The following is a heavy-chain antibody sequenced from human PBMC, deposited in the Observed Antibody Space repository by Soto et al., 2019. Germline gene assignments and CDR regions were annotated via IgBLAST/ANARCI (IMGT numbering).Heavy chain of an antibody. Sequence: GGSLRLSCAASGFTFSSCAMGWVRQAPGKGLEWVSDIIDSGASTYYADSVKGRFTISRDNSKSTLYLQMNSLRAEDTAVYYCARDVPRIVVVIDYWGQGTLVTVSS. V-gene: IGHV3-23*01. CDR3: ARDVPRIVVVIDY. CDR1: GFTFSSCA. D-gene: IGHD3-22*01. J-gene: IGHJ4*02. CDR2: IIDSGAST.